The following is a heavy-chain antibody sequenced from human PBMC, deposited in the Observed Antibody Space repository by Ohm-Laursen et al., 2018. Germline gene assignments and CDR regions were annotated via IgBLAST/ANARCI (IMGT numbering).Heavy chain of an antibody. V-gene: IGHV4-59*01. CDR3: ARHFSGYYSNDAFDI. D-gene: IGHD3-22*01. CDR2: IFYSGST. J-gene: IGHJ3*02. CDR1: GGSINNYY. Sequence: TLSLTCTVSGGSINNYYWSWIRQPPGKGLEWIGYIFYSGSTNYNPSLKSRVTILVDTSKNQFSLKLSSVTAADTAVYYCARHFSGYYSNDAFDIWGQGTMVTVSS.